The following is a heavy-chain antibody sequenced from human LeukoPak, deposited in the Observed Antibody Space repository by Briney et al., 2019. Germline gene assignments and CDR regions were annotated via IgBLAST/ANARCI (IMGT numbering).Heavy chain of an antibody. CDR2: IYYSGST. J-gene: IGHJ2*01. V-gene: IGHV4-31*03. Sequence: SETLSLTCTVSGGSISSGGYYWSWFRQHPGKGLEWIGYIYYSGSTYYNPSLKSRVTISVDTSKNQFSLKLSSVTAADTAVYYCARASPSFKIITMIVVGRYFDLWGRGTLVTVSS. D-gene: IGHD3-22*01. CDR1: GGSISSGGYY. CDR3: ARASPSFKIITMIVVGRYFDL.